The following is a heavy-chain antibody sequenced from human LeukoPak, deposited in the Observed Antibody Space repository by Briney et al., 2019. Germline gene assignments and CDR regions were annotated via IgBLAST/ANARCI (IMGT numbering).Heavy chain of an antibody. CDR2: IVVGSGNT. CDR1: GFTFTSSA. D-gene: IGHD3-10*01. J-gene: IGHJ6*03. V-gene: IGHV1-58*01. Sequence: SVKVSCKASGFTFTSSAVQWVRQARGQRLAWIGWIVVGSGNTNYPQKFQERVTLTRDMSTSTAYMELSSLRSEDTAVYYCAADYYYGSGSSSYMDVWGKGTTVTVSS. CDR3: AADYYYGSGSSSYMDV.